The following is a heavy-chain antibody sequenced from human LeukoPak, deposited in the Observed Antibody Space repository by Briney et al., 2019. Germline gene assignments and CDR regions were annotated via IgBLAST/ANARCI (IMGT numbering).Heavy chain of an antibody. V-gene: IGHV4-34*01. CDR2: INHSGST. D-gene: IGHD3-22*01. J-gene: IGHJ6*03. CDR3: ARGRRLIVVGHYYYYMDV. CDR1: GGSFSGYY. Sequence: SETLSLTCAVYGGSFSGYYWSWIRQPPGKGLESIGEINHSGSTNYNPSLKSRVTISVDTSKNQFSLKLSSVTAADTAVYYCARGRRLIVVGHYYYYMDVWGKGTTVTVSS.